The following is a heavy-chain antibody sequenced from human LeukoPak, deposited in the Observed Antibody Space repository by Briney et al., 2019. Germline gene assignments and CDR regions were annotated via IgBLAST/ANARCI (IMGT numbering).Heavy chain of an antibody. D-gene: IGHD5-18*01. CDR1: AFTFSTYG. J-gene: IGHJ4*02. V-gene: IGHV3-30*03. Sequence: PGGSLRLSCAASAFTFSTYGMHWVRQAPGKGLEWVAVISYNGSNKYYGESVKGRFTISRDNSKNTLYLLMSSLRAEDTAVYYCARGSAYSYDFTGRERTKSRLDYWGQGTLVTVSS. CDR3: ARGSAYSYDFTGRERTKSRLDY. CDR2: ISYNGSNK.